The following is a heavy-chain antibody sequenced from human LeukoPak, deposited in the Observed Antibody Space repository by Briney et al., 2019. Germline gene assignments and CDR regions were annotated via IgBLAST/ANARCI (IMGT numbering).Heavy chain of an antibody. Sequence: SETLSLTCTVSGGSISSSSYYWGWIRQPPGKGLEWIGSIYYSGSTYYNPSLKSRVTISVDTSKNQFSLKLSSVTAADTAVYYCARNRYGGNPRYYYGMDVWGQGTTVTVSS. J-gene: IGHJ6*02. D-gene: IGHD4-23*01. CDR3: ARNRYGGNPRYYYGMDV. CDR1: GGSISSSSYY. V-gene: IGHV4-39*01. CDR2: IYYSGST.